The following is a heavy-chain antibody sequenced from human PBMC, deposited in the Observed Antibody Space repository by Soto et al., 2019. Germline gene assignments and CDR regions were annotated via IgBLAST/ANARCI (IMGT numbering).Heavy chain of an antibody. D-gene: IGHD5-18*01. CDR2: ISYDGSLQ. Sequence: QASLVESGGGVVQPGRSLRLSCSASGFAFSSYGMHWVRQAPGTGLEWVAVISYDGSLQHYADSVKGRFTISRDNSKNMVLLQISSLRAEDTAVYYCVSDRGYGHASVPYSWGQGTLVSVSS. CDR1: GFAFSSYG. V-gene: IGHV3-30*03. J-gene: IGHJ4*02. CDR3: VSDRGYGHASVPYS.